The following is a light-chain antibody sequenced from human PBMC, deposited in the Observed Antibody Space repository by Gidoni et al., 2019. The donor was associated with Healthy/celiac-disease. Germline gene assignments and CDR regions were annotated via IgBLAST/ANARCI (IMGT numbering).Light chain of an antibody. V-gene: IGKV3-15*01. J-gene: IGKJ1*01. CDR1: QSVSSN. Sequence: IVLTHSPATLSVSPGERATLSCRATQSVSSNLALYQQKPGQAPRLLIYGATTRGNGSPARFSGSGSGTEFTLTISSLQSEDFAVYYCQQYNNWLWTFXQXTKVEIK. CDR3: QQYNNWLWT. CDR2: GAT.